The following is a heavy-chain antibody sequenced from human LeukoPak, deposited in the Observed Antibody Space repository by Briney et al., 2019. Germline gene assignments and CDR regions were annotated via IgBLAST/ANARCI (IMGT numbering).Heavy chain of an antibody. CDR3: ARRDPTTVTAFDY. D-gene: IGHD4-17*01. CDR2: IFPDDSDT. V-gene: IGHV5-51*01. Sequence: GESLKISCRFSGFDFTRDWIGWVRLMPGKGLEWMGIIFPDDSDTRYSPSFQGQVTLSADKSISTAYLQWSSLKASDTAIYYCARRDPTTVTAFDYRGQGTLVTVSS. J-gene: IGHJ4*02. CDR1: GFDFTRDW.